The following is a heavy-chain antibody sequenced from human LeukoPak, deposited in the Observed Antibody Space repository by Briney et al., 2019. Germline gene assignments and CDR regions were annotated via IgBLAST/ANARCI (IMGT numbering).Heavy chain of an antibody. CDR1: GLTFSSDG. Sequence: GGSLRLSCAASGLTFSSDGMHWVRQAPGQGLEWVAVIWNDGGNIFYADSVKGRFTISRDNSKSTVSLQMNSLRAEDTALYYCARAHMTSGPGGGYYYYGVDVWGQGTTVTVSS. J-gene: IGHJ6*02. CDR3: ARAHMTSGPGGGYYYYGVDV. D-gene: IGHD6-19*01. CDR2: IWNDGGNI. V-gene: IGHV3-33*01.